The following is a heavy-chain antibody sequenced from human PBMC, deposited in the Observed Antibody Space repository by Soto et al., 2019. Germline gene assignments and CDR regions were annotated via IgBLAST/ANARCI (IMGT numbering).Heavy chain of an antibody. CDR2: IYYSGST. V-gene: IGHV4-39*01. D-gene: IGHD2-15*01. Sequence: SETLSLTCTVSGGSISSSSYYWGWIRQPPGKGLEWIGSIYYSGSTYYNPSLKSRVTISVDTSKNQFSLKLSSVTAADTAVYYFARTDYCSGGSCYGRNWFDPWGQGTLVTVSS. CDR1: GGSISSSSYY. CDR3: ARTDYCSGGSCYGRNWFDP. J-gene: IGHJ5*02.